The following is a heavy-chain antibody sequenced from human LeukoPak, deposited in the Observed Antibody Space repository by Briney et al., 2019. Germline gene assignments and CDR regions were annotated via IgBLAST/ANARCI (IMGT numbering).Heavy chain of an antibody. Sequence: GPVKVSCKASGYTLSSYGISWVRQAPGQGLEWMGWISTYHGTTNCAQKLQGRVTMTTDTSTSTAHMELRSLRSDDTAVYYCAREILVATFDYWGQGTLVTVSS. D-gene: IGHD5-12*01. CDR3: AREILVATFDY. CDR1: GYTLSSYG. J-gene: IGHJ4*02. V-gene: IGHV1-18*01. CDR2: ISTYHGTT.